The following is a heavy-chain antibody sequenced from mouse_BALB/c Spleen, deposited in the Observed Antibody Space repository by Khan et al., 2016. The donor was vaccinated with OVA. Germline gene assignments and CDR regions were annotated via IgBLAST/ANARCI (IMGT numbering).Heavy chain of an antibody. V-gene: IGHV1-77*01. Sequence: VKLVESGARLARPGASVRLSCKASGYTFTDYYINWMRQRTGEGLEWIGEIYPGSDNTYYNEKFKDRATLTADKSSSTAYMHLSSLTSEDSAVYFCAREWAAWFPYWGQGTLVTVSA. CDR3: AREWAAWFPY. CDR1: GYTFTDYY. J-gene: IGHJ3*01. CDR2: IYPGSDNT.